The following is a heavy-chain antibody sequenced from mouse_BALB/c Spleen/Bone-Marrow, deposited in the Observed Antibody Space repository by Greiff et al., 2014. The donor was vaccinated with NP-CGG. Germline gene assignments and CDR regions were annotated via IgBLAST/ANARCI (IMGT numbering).Heavy chain of an antibody. J-gene: IGHJ4*01. Sequence: VKLMESGPELVKPGASVKISCTGSGYAFSSSWMNWVKQRPGQGPEWIGRIYPGDGDTNSNGRFKGKATLTADRSSNTAYMQLSSLTSVDSAVYFCARSAYYGSSYGAMDYWGQGTSVTVSS. CDR2: IYPGDGDT. D-gene: IGHD1-1*01. CDR1: GYAFSSSW. V-gene: IGHV1-82*01. CDR3: ARSAYYGSSYGAMDY.